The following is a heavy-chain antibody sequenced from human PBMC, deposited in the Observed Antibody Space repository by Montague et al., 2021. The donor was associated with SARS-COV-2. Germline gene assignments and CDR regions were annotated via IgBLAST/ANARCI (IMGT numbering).Heavy chain of an antibody. CDR3: ARDDPYCTNGVCYTGNWFDP. D-gene: IGHD2-8*01. V-gene: IGHV6-1*01. CDR2: TYYRSKWYN. Sequence: CAISGDSVSSNIAAWNWIRQSPSRGLEWLGRTYYRSKWYNDYAVSVKSRITINPDTSKNQFSLQLNSVTPEDTAVYYCARDDPYCTNGVCYTGNWFDPWGQGTLVTVSS. CDR1: GDSVSSNIAA. J-gene: IGHJ5*02.